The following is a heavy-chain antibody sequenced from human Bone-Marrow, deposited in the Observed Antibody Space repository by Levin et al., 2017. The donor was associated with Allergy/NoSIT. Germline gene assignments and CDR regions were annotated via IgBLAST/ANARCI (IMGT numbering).Heavy chain of an antibody. CDR3: ARSAPPYRTGWSSFDS. J-gene: IGHJ4*02. CDR2: ISSSGATL. V-gene: IGHV3-11*01. Sequence: GESLKISCSASGFVFDDYYMNWIRQAPGQGLEWIAYISSSGATLFYADSVKGRFTISRDNSQNSSSLQMNNLRAEDAAVYFCARSAPPYRTGWSSFDSCGPGTLVTVSS. CDR1: GFVFDDYY. D-gene: IGHD6-19*01.